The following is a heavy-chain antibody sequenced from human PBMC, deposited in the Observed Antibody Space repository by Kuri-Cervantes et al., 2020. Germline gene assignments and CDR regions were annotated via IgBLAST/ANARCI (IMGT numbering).Heavy chain of an antibody. CDR2: IWYDGSNK. J-gene: IGHJ3*02. Sequence: GGSLRLSCAASGFTFSSYGMHWVRQAPGKGLEWVAVIWYDGSNKYYADSVKGRFTISRDNSKNTLYLQMNSLRAEDTAVYYCARERYYDIGAFDIWGQGTMVTVSS. V-gene: IGHV3-33*08. CDR1: GFTFSSYG. D-gene: IGHD3-22*01. CDR3: ARERYYDIGAFDI.